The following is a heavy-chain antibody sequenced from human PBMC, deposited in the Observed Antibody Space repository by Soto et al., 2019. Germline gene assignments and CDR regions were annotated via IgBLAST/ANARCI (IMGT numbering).Heavy chain of an antibody. CDR2: INAGNGST. D-gene: IGHD3-22*01. CDR3: ARSPYSSGSYYPIDY. V-gene: IGHV1-3*01. Sequence: ASVKVSCKASGYSFTGYAIHWMRQAPGQRLEWMGWINAGNGSTNYAQKFQGRVTMTRDTSTSAVYMELGSLRSDDTAVYYCARSPYSSGSYYPIDYWGQGTLVTVSS. J-gene: IGHJ4*02. CDR1: GYSFTGYA.